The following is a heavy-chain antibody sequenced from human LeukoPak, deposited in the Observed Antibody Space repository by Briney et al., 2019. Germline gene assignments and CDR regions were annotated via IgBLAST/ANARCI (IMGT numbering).Heavy chain of an antibody. D-gene: IGHD3-10*01. CDR1: GGYISSDDYY. CDR3: ARNYRVRGETFED. Sequence: PSQTLSLTCTVSGGYISSDDYYWSWIRQPPGKGLEWIGYIYYSGSTYYNPSLKSRVTISVDTSKNQFSLKLSSVTAADTAVYYCARNYRVRGETFEDWGQGTLVTVSS. CDR2: IYYSGST. J-gene: IGHJ4*02. V-gene: IGHV4-30-4*01.